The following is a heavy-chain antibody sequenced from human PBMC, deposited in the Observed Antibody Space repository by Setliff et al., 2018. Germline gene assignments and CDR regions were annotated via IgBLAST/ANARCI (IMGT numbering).Heavy chain of an antibody. CDR1: GASISSYY. Sequence: SETLSLTCTVSGASISSYYWSWIRQPPGKGLEWIGYIYYGGTTNYSPSLKSRVSISLDTSKSQFSLRLSSLTAADTAVYYCARRRRDSSGNYFVGLYYFDYWGQGTPVTVSS. CDR3: ARRRRDSSGNYFVGLYYFDY. V-gene: IGHV4-59*08. D-gene: IGHD3-22*01. CDR2: IYYGGTT. J-gene: IGHJ4*02.